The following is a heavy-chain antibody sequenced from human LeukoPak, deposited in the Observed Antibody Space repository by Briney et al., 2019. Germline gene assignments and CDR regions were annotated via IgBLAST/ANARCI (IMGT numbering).Heavy chain of an antibody. CDR1: GFTSTSYW. V-gene: IGHV3-7*05. CDR3: AREDWGPRFDP. Sequence: GGSLRLSCAASGFTSTSYWMTWVRQAPGKGLHWVANINHDGADKNYADSVKGRFTISRDNAKRSVFLQMNSLRAEDTGLYYCAREDWGPRFDPRGQGTLVTVSS. J-gene: IGHJ5*02. CDR2: INHDGADK. D-gene: IGHD7-27*01.